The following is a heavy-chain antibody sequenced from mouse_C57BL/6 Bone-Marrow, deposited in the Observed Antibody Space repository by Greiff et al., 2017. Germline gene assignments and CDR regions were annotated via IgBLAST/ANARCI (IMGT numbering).Heavy chain of an antibody. CDR2: IRNKANGYTT. J-gene: IGHJ4*01. CDR1: GFTFTDYY. CDR3: ARDITIYYGSFYAMGY. Sequence: EVHRVESGGGLVQPGGSLSLSCAASGFTFTDYYMSWVRQPPGKALEWLGFIRNKANGYTTEYSASVKGRFTISRDNSQSILYLQMNALGAEDSATSYCARDITIYYGSFYAMGYWGKGTSVTVSS. D-gene: IGHD2-1*01. V-gene: IGHV7-3*01.